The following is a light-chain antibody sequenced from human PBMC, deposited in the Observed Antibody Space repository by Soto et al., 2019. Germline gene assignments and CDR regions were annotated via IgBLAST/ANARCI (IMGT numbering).Light chain of an antibody. CDR1: QSVSGW. CDR3: QQYETFSGT. CDR2: DAS. J-gene: IGKJ1*01. Sequence: DIQITMSPYTLSVSVGDTVTVTCLASQSVSGWLAWYQQKPGEAPKLLIYDASALPRGVPSRFSGSGSGTKFTLTIASLQPDDFATYYCQQYETFSGTFGPGTKVDIK. V-gene: IGKV1-5*01.